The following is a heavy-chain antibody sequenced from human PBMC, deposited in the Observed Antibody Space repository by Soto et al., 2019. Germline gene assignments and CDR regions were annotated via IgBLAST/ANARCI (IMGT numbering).Heavy chain of an antibody. J-gene: IGHJ4*02. CDR1: ALTLSTYN. CDR2: IATTGDT. CDR3: ARGPYSFDY. Sequence: GGSLRLSCAVSALTLSTYNMNWVRQATGKGREWVSTIATTGDTYYPVSVKGRLPISRENAKNSLYLQMNSLRAGDTAVYYCARGPYSFDYWGKGT. V-gene: IGHV3-13*01.